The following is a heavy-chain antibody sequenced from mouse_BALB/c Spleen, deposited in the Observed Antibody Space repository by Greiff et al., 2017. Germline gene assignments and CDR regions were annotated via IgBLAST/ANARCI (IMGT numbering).Heavy chain of an antibody. CDR3: ARDSYYDYDGGTMDY. D-gene: IGHD2-4*01. CDR1: GYSITSGYY. Sequence: EVQVVESGPGLVKPSQSLSLTCSVTGYSITSGYYWTWIRQFPGNKLEWMGYISYDGSNNYNPSLKNRISITRDTSKNQFFLKLNSATTEDTATYYCARDSYYDYDGGTMDYWGQGTSVTVSS. CDR2: ISYDGSN. J-gene: IGHJ4*01. V-gene: IGHV3-6*02.